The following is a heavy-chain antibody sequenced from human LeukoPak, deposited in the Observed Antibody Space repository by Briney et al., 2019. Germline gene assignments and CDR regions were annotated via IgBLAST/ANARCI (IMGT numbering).Heavy chain of an antibody. CDR1: VASTASHY. J-gene: IGHJ4*02. CDR2: VFDTLST. Sequence: SDTLSLMCTVSVASTASHYWTWRRQPPGKSMEGISFVFDTLSTKSTPSLNSRLTQTVATSNKLLSLRLSSVTAADTAVYYYATIKGESTYGYLDFWGQKIKVTVSS. V-gene: IGHV4-59*07. D-gene: IGHD5-18*01. CDR3: ATIKGESTYGYLDF.